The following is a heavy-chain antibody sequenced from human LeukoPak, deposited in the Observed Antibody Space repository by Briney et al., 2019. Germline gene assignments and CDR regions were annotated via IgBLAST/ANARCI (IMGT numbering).Heavy chain of an antibody. J-gene: IGHJ1*01. CDR2: ISSSGSTI. V-gene: IGHV3-11*04. Sequence: PGGSLRLSCAASGFTFSDYYMSWIRQAPGKGLEWVSYISSSGSTIYYADSEKGRLTISRDNAKNSLYLQMNSLRAEDTAVYYCASPGLIVGAIQHWGQGTLVTVSS. CDR3: ASPGLIVGAIQH. D-gene: IGHD1-26*01. CDR1: GFTFSDYY.